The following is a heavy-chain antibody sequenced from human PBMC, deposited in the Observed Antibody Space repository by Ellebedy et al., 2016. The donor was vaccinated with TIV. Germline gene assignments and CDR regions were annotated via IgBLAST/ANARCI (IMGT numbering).Heavy chain of an antibody. CDR1: GFTFSRCW. D-gene: IGHD2-2*01. V-gene: IGHV3-7*01. CDR3: ARRYCTISRCFAASWASLDM. CDR2: IKEDGSVR. J-gene: IGHJ3*02. Sequence: PGGSLRLSCAASGFTFSRCWMSWARQAPGKGLEWVANIKEDGSVRDYVDSVKGRFTISRDNAKNSLYLQMNSLTVEDTAVYYCARRYCTISRCFAASWASLDMWGQGTMVTVSS.